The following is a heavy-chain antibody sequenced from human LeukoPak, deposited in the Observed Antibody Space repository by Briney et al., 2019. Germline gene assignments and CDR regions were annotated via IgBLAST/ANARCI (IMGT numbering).Heavy chain of an antibody. CDR1: GGSISSGGYY. D-gene: IGHD3-3*01. Sequence: SETLSLTCTVSGGSISSGGYYWSWIRPHPGKGLEWIGYIYYSGSTYYNPSLKSRVTISVDTSKNQFSLKLSSATAADTAVYYCARTPGITIFGVVYYYGMDVWGQGTTVTVSS. J-gene: IGHJ6*02. V-gene: IGHV4-31*03. CDR2: IYYSGST. CDR3: ARTPGITIFGVVYYYGMDV.